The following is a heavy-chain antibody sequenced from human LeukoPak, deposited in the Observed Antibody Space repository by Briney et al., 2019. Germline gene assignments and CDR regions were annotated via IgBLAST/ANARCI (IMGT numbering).Heavy chain of an antibody. CDR3: ARDGRSGVVVAAAFDY. CDR1: GFTFSSYW. Sequence: GGSLRLSCAASGFTFSSYWMHWVRQAPGKGLVWVSRINSDGSSTGYADSVKGRSTISRDNAKNTLYLQMNSLRAEDTAVYYCARDGRSGVVVAAAFDYWGQGTLVTVSS. V-gene: IGHV3-74*01. CDR2: INSDGSST. J-gene: IGHJ4*02. D-gene: IGHD2-15*01.